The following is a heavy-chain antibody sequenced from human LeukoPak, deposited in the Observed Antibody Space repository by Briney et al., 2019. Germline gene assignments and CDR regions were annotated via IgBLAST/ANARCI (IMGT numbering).Heavy chain of an antibody. CDR3: ASDTVAGTG. V-gene: IGHV4-34*01. J-gene: IGHJ4*02. CDR1: GFTFSDYY. CDR2: INHSGIT. Sequence: GSLRLSCAASGFTFSDYYWSWIRQPPGKGLEWIGEINHSGITNYNPSLKSRVTISADTSKNQFSLKLSSVTAADTSVYYCASDTVAGTGWGQGTLVTVSS. D-gene: IGHD6-19*01.